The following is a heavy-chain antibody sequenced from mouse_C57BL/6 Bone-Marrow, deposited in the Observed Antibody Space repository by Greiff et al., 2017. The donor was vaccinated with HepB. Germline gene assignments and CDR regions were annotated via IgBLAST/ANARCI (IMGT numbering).Heavy chain of an antibody. J-gene: IGHJ4*01. CDR2: IWSGGST. V-gene: IGHV2-2*01. CDR1: GFSLTSYG. CDR3: ARNPPDGYLYYYAMDY. D-gene: IGHD2-3*01. Sequence: VQLQESGPGLVQPSQSLSITCTVSGFSLTSYGVHWVRQSPGKGLEWLGVIWSGGSTDYNAAFISRLTISKDNSKIQVFFKMNSLQADDTAIYYCARNPPDGYLYYYAMDYWGQGTSVTVSS.